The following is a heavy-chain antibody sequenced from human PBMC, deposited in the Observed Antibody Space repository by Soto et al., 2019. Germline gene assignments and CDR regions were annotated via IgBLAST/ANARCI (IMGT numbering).Heavy chain of an antibody. CDR1: GFTFSIYA. V-gene: IGHV3-23*04. Sequence: EKQLVESGGALAQPGGSLRLSCVGSGFTFSIYALTWVRQAPGKGLEWVSLITNNGDTTFFGDSVKGRFSISRDNSKNTLYLQLEHLTAEDPAVYYCAMSAGYGGAFDVWGQGTMVAVSS. D-gene: IGHD5-12*01. CDR3: AMSAGYGGAFDV. CDR2: ITNNGDTT. J-gene: IGHJ3*01.